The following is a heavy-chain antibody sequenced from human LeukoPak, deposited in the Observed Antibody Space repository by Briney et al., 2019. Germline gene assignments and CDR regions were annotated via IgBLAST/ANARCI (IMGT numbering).Heavy chain of an antibody. D-gene: IGHD3-22*01. CDR3: ARDRLDYYDSSGYSNFNWFDP. V-gene: IGHV1-18*01. Sequence: GASVKVSCKASGYTFTSYGISWVRQAPGQGLEWMGWISAYNGNTNYAQKLQGRVTMTTDTSTSTAYMELRSLRSDDTAVYYCARDRLDYYDSSGYSNFNWFDPWGQGTLVTVSS. CDR1: GYTFTSYG. CDR2: ISAYNGNT. J-gene: IGHJ5*02.